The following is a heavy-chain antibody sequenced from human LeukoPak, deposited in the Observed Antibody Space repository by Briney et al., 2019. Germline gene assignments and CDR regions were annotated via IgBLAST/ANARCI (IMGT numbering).Heavy chain of an antibody. CDR3: AKDFDNYGGNSNFDY. D-gene: IGHD4-23*01. CDR1: GFTFSSYA. CDR2: ISGSGGST. V-gene: IGHV3-23*01. J-gene: IGHJ4*02. Sequence: QTGGSLRLSCAASGFTFSSYAMSWVRQAPGKGMEWVSAISGSGGSTYYADSVKSRFTISRDNSKNTLYLQMNSLRAEDTAVYYCAKDFDNYGGNSNFDYWGQGTLVTVSS.